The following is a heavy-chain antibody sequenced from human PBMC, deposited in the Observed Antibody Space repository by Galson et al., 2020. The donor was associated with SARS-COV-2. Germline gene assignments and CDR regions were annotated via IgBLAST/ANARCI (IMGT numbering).Heavy chain of an antibody. CDR3: ARPESVSYYSPFDY. J-gene: IGHJ4*02. CDR1: GFTFSSYA. Sequence: GGSLRLSCAASGFTFSSYAMHWVRQAPGKGLEWVAVISYDGSNKYYADSVKGRFTISRDNSKNTLSLQMNSLRAEDTAVYYCARPESVSYYSPFDYWGQGTLVTVSS. V-gene: IGHV3-30*04. CDR2: ISYDGSNK. D-gene: IGHD1-26*01.